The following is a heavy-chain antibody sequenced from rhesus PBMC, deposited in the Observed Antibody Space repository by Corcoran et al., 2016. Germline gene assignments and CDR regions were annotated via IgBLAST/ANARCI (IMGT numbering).Heavy chain of an antibody. CDR3: ARGYCTSTTCWNFDY. V-gene: IGHV4-127*01. CDR2: IGGSSGST. CDR1: GYSISSGYG. J-gene: IGHJ4*01. Sequence: QVQLQESGPGLVKPSETLSLTCAVSGYSISSGYGWSWIRQPPGKGLEWIGYIGGSSGSTNYNPSLKSRFTISKDTSKNQFSLKLSSVTAAETAVYYCARGYCTSTTCWNFDYWGQGVLVTVSS. D-gene: IGHD2-2*01.